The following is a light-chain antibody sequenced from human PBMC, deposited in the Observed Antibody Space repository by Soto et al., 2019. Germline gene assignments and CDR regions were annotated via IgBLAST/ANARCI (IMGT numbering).Light chain of an antibody. CDR2: KAS. J-gene: IGKJ2*01. CDR3: QQYNRYPYT. Sequence: DIQITQSPSTLSASVGDRVTITCRASQTISGWLAWYQQKPGKAPKLLIYKASSLQSAVPSRFSGSGSGTEFTLTISSLQPDDSATYYCQQYNRYPYTFGQGTKVDIK. V-gene: IGKV1-5*03. CDR1: QTISGW.